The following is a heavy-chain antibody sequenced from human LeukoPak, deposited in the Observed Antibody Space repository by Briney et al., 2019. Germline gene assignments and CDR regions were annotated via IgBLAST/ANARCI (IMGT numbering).Heavy chain of an antibody. J-gene: IGHJ5*02. Sequence: KPSETLSLTCTVSNGSISSSSNYWGWVRQPPGKGLEWIGSIYYSGSTYYNPSLKSRVTISVDTSKNQFSPNLSSVTAADTALYFAYGSGSYYWFDPWGQGTLVTVSS. D-gene: IGHD3-10*01. CDR3: YGSGSYYWFDP. CDR2: IYYSGST. V-gene: IGHV4-39*01. CDR1: NGSISSSSNY.